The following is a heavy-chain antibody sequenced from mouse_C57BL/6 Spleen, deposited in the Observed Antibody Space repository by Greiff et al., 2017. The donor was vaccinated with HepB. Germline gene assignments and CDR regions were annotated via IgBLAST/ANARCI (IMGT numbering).Heavy chain of an antibody. CDR3: ARGGYYGSSYDYYAMDY. CDR2: IYPRSGNT. CDR1: GYTFTSYG. V-gene: IGHV1-81*01. D-gene: IGHD1-1*01. J-gene: IGHJ4*01. Sequence: VQLQQSGAELARPGASVKLSCKASGYTFTSYGISWVKQRTGQGLEWIGEIYPRSGNTYYNEKFKGKATLTADKSSSTAYMELRSLTSEDSAVYFCARGGYYGSSYDYYAMDYWGQGTSVTVSS.